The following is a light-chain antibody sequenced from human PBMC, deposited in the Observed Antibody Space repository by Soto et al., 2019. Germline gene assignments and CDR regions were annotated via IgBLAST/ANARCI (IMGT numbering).Light chain of an antibody. CDR3: QVWDSSSDHPDVV. CDR1: NIGSKS. Sequence: SYELTQPPSVSVAPGKTARITCGGNNIGSKSVHWYQQKPGQAPVLVIYYDSDRPSGIPERFSGSNSGNTATLTISRVEAGDEADYYCQVWDSSSDHPDVVFGGWTKLTVL. J-gene: IGLJ2*01. V-gene: IGLV3-21*04. CDR2: YDS.